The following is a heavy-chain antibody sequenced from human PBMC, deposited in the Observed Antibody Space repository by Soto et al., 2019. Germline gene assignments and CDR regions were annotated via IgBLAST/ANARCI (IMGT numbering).Heavy chain of an antibody. V-gene: IGHV4-61*01. CDR3: ARVRLANYYDSSGYYFDY. Sequence: SETLSLTCTVSGGSVSSGSYYWSWIRQPPGKGLEWIGYIYYSGSTNYNPSLKSRVTISVDTSKNQFSLKLSSVTAADTAVYYCARVRLANYYDSSGYYFDYWGQGTLVTSPQ. CDR2: IYYSGST. J-gene: IGHJ4*02. D-gene: IGHD3-22*01. CDR1: GGSVSSGSYY.